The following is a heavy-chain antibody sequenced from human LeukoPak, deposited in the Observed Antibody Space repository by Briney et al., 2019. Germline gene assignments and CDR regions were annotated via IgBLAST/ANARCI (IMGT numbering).Heavy chain of an antibody. CDR2: ISSSGNTI. CDR1: AFTFSSYE. Sequence: GGSLRLSCAASAFTFSSYEMNWVRQAPGKGPEWVSYISSSGNTIYYADSVKGRFTISRDNAKNSLYLQMNSLRAEDTAVYYCARERGLGAFDIWGQGTMVTVSS. D-gene: IGHD3/OR15-3a*01. CDR3: ARERGLGAFDI. J-gene: IGHJ3*02. V-gene: IGHV3-48*03.